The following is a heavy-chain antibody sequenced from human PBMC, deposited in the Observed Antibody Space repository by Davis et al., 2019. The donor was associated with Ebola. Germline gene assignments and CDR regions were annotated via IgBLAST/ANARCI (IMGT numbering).Heavy chain of an antibody. CDR3: ARGTDGYNPGGYFDS. J-gene: IGHJ4*02. D-gene: IGHD5-24*01. CDR1: GYDFNDQW. V-gene: IGHV5-51*01. CDR2: IFPRDSDT. Sequence: GESLKISCKGSGYDFNDQWIGWVRQKPGKGLEWMGIIFPRDSDTRYSPSFQGHVTISVDKSISTAYLQWSSLKASDTAMYYCARGTDGYNPGGYFDSWGQGTLVTVSS.